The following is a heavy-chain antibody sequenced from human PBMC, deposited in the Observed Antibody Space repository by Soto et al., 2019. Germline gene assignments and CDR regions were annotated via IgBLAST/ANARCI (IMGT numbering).Heavy chain of an antibody. Sequence: QVQLVQSGAEVKKPGSSVKVSCKASGGTFLSSSFSWVRQAPGQRLEWMGRITPFLGTPNYAQQFHGRVTINADKSTSTVYMELTSLSSEDTAVYYCARDGGITGTTEGYFDYWGQGTLVTVSS. V-gene: IGHV1-69*08. CDR2: ITPFLGTP. D-gene: IGHD1-7*01. J-gene: IGHJ4*02. CDR3: ARDGGITGTTEGYFDY. CDR1: GGTFLSSS.